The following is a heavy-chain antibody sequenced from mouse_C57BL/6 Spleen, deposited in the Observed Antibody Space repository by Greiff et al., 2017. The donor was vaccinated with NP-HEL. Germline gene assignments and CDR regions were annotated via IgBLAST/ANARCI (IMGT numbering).Heavy chain of an antibody. D-gene: IGHD2-4*01. Sequence: VQLQQSGPGLVQPSQCLSITCTVSGFSLTSYGVHWVRQSPGKGLEWLGVIWSGGSTDYNAAFISRLSISKDNSKSQVFFKMNSLQADDTAIYYCARTRIYYDYQFAYWGQGTLVTVSA. CDR3: ARTRIYYDYQFAY. V-gene: IGHV2-2*01. CDR1: GFSLTSYG. CDR2: IWSGGST. J-gene: IGHJ3*01.